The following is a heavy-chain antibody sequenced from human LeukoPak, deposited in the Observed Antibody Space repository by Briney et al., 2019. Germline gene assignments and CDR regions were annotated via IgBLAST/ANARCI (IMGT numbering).Heavy chain of an antibody. CDR3: AREPSDYGSGTLQDY. CDR1: GYTFTGYY. D-gene: IGHD3-10*01. CDR2: INPNSGGT. J-gene: IGHJ4*02. Sequence: ASVKVSCKASGYTFTGYYMHWVRQAPGQGLEWMGWINPNSGGTNYAQKFQGRVTMTRDTSISTAYMELSRLRSDDTAVYYCAREPSDYGSGTLQDYWGQGTLVTVSS. V-gene: IGHV1-2*02.